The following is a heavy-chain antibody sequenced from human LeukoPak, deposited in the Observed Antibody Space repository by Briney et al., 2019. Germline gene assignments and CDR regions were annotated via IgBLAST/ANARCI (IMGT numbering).Heavy chain of an antibody. CDR3: ASLREMATTYYYYYGMDV. D-gene: IGHD5-12*01. CDR2: INHSGST. Sequence: SETLSLTCAVYGGSFSGYYWSWIRQPPGKGLEWIGEINHSGSTNYNPSLKSRVTISVDTSKNQFSLKLSSVTAADTAAYYCASLREMATTYYYYYGMDVWGQGTTVTVSS. J-gene: IGHJ6*02. CDR1: GGSFSGYY. V-gene: IGHV4-34*01.